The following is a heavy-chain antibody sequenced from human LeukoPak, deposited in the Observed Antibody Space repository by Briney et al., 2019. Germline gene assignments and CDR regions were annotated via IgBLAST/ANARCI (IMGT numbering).Heavy chain of an antibody. V-gene: IGHV3-11*01. CDR2: ISSSGSTI. J-gene: IGHJ4*02. CDR3: ARDRRDQLRFLEWLRNYYFDY. D-gene: IGHD3-3*01. CDR1: GFTFSDYY. Sequence: GGSLRPSCAASGFTFSDYYMSWIRQAPGKGLEWVSYISSSGSTIYYADSVKGRFTISRDNAKNSLYLQMNSLRAEDTAVYYCARDRRDQLRFLEWLRNYYFDYWGQGTLVTVSS.